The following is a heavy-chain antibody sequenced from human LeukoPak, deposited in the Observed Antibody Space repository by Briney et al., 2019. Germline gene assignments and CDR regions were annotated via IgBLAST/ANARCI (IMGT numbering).Heavy chain of an antibody. V-gene: IGHV1-2*02. CDR3: ARNAVSSWYVVNY. CDR1: GYTFTGYY. Sequence: ASVKVSCKASGYTFTGYYMHWVRQAPGQGREWMGWINPNSGGTNYAQKFQGRVTMTRDTSISTAYMELSRLRSDDTAVYYCARNAVSSWYVVNYWGQGTLVTVSS. D-gene: IGHD6-13*01. J-gene: IGHJ4*02. CDR2: INPNSGGT.